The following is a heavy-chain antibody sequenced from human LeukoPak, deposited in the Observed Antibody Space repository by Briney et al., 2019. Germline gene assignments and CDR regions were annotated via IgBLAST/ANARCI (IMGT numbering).Heavy chain of an antibody. D-gene: IGHD6-13*01. CDR3: ARVDPLPGIAAAGEEWFDP. V-gene: IGHV4-4*07. Sequence: SETLSLTCTVSGGSISSYYWSWIRQPAGKGLEWIGRIYTSGSTNYNPSLKSRVTVSVDTSKNQFSLKLSSVTAADTAVYYCARVDPLPGIAAAGEEWFDPWGQGTLVTVSS. CDR2: IYTSGST. J-gene: IGHJ5*02. CDR1: GGSISSYY.